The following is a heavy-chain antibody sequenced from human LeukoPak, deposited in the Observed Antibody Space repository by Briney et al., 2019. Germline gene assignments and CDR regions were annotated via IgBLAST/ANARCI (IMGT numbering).Heavy chain of an antibody. CDR2: ISGSSGST. V-gene: IGHV3-23*01. Sequence: GGSLRLSCAASGFTFSSYWMNWVRQAPGKGLEWVSAISGSSGSTYYADSVKGRFTISRDNSKNTLYLQMNSLRAEDTAVYCCARAPYYYDSSGYHSLFDYWGQGTLVTVSS. CDR3: ARAPYYYDSSGYHSLFDY. CDR1: GFTFSSYW. J-gene: IGHJ4*02. D-gene: IGHD3-22*01.